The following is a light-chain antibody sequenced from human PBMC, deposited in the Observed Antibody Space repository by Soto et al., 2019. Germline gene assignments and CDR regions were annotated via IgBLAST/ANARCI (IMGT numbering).Light chain of an antibody. CDR3: EAWDDSLNGWV. J-gene: IGLJ3*02. V-gene: IGLV1-44*01. Sequence: QSVLTQPPSASGTPGQRVTISCSGSSSNIGSNTVNWYQQLPGTAPKLLIYSNNQRPSGVPDRFSGSKSGTSASLAISGLQSEDEADYYCEAWDDSLNGWVIGGGTKLTVL. CDR2: SNN. CDR1: SSNIGSNT.